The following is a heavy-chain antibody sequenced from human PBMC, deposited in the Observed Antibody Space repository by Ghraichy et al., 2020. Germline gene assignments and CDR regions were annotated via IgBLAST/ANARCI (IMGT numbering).Heavy chain of an antibody. D-gene: IGHD2-15*01. CDR3: ARWGGWGKVVVTAIDY. CDR2: IHYTEST. CDR1: GDSISNNGYY. Sequence: SETLSLTCTVSGDSISNNGYYWTWIRQSPGEGLEWIGYIHYTESTYYNPSLKGRLIISLDTSKNQFSLKLSSVTAADTAVYYCARWGGWGKVVVTAIDYWGQGTLVTVSS. V-gene: IGHV4-30-4*01. J-gene: IGHJ4*02.